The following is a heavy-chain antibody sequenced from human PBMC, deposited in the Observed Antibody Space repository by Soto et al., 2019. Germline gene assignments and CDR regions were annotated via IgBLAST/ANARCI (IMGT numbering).Heavy chain of an antibody. V-gene: IGHV3-74*01. CDR1: GFTFRNSW. CDR2: ITGDGTDT. D-gene: IGHD5-12*01. Sequence: EVQLVESGGGLVHPGGSLRLSCAASGFTFRNSWMHWVRQGPGKGLVWVSRITGDGTDTNYVDFVKGRFTISRDNAKNTLYLQMSSLRAEDTAIYYCIREGGYSGYDSLPEFWGQGTLVTVSS. CDR3: IREGGYSGYDSLPEF. J-gene: IGHJ4*02.